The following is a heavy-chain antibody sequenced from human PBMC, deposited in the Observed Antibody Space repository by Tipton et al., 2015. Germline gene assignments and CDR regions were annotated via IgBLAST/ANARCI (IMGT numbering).Heavy chain of an antibody. J-gene: IGHJ4*02. CDR2: INHGGSS. CDR3: ARADAALDY. Sequence: LRLSCTVSGGSINSYYWSWIRQTPGKGLEWIGEINHGGSSNYKTSLNSRVSVSVDTSKNQFSLRVSSVTAADTAVYYCARADAALDYWGQGTLVTVSS. D-gene: IGHD6-25*01. V-gene: IGHV4-34*01. CDR1: GGSINSYY.